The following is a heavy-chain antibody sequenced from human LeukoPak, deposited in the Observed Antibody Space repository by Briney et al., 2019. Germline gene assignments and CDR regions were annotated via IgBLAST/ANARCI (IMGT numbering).Heavy chain of an antibody. CDR2: INPNSGGT. Sequence: GASVKVSCKASGYTFTGYYMHWVRQAPGQGLEWMGWINPNSGGTNYAQKFQGRVTMARDTSISTAYMELSRLRFDDTAVFYCARAHAIGYEGTTWASDYWGQGTLVTVPS. CDR3: ARAHAIGYEGTTWASDY. D-gene: IGHD1-7*01. J-gene: IGHJ4*02. V-gene: IGHV1-2*02. CDR1: GYTFTGYY.